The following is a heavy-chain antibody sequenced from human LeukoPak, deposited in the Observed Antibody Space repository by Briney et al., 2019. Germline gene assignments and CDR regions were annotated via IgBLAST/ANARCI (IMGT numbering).Heavy chain of an antibody. V-gene: IGHV4-39*01. CDR1: GGSISSSDHY. J-gene: IGHJ3*02. D-gene: IGHD2-2*01. CDR2: IYYNGDT. Sequence: SETLSLTCTVSGGSISSSDHYWGWIRQPPGKGLEWIGSIYYNGDTYYSPSLKSRVTISVDTSRNQFALKLNSVTAADTAVYFCARVCSNTSCWGAFDIWGQGTMVTVSS. CDR3: ARVCSNTSCWGAFDI.